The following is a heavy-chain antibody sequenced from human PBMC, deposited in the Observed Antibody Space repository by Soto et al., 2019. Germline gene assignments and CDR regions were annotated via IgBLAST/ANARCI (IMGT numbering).Heavy chain of an antibody. J-gene: IGHJ5*01. CDR1: GYTFTSYY. D-gene: IGHD2-8*01. V-gene: IGHV1-2*02. Sequence: ASVKVFCKSSGYTFTSYYMHWLRQAPGQGPEWMGWIDPNSGGAHYAKNFQGRVTLTWDTSLTTAYMELSSLRSDDTAIYYCAREMASTWFDSWGQGSLVTVSS. CDR3: AREMASTWFDS. CDR2: IDPNSGGA.